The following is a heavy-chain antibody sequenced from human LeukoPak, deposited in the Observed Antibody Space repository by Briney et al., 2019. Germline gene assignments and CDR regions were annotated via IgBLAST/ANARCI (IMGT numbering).Heavy chain of an antibody. V-gene: IGHV4-34*01. CDR3: ARGQWLVTGPTNWFDP. J-gene: IGHJ5*02. D-gene: IGHD6-19*01. CDR2: INHSGST. CDR1: GGSFSGYY. Sequence: SETLSLTCAVYGGSFSGYYWSLIRQPPGKGLEWIGEINHSGSTNYNPSLKSRVTISVDTSKNQFSLKLSSVTAADTAVYYCARGQWLVTGPTNWFDPWGQGTLVTVSS.